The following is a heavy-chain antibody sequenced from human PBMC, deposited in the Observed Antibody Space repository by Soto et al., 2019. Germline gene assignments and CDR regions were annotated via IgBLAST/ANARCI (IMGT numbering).Heavy chain of an antibody. J-gene: IGHJ4*02. CDR1: GFTFSSHA. CDR3: AKGRFIFDY. CDR2: ISNSGVDT. V-gene: IGHV3-23*01. Sequence: EVQLLESGGGLVQPGGSLRLSCAASGFTFSSHAMSWVRQAPGKGLEWVSGISNSGVDTFYADSVKGRFTVSRDNSKNPLYLQMNSLRGEDTAVYYCAKGRFIFDYRGQGTLVTVSS.